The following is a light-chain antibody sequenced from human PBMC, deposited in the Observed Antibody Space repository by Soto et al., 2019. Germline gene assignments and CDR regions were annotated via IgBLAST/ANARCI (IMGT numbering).Light chain of an antibody. CDR2: GNT. J-gene: IGLJ3*02. CDR1: SSNIGAGYD. Sequence: QPVLTQPPSVSGAPGQGVTISCTGRSSNIGAGYDVHWYQQLPGTAPKLLISGNTNRPSGVPDRFSGSKSGTLASLAITGLQADDEADYYCQSYDSSLIGWVFGGGTKVTVL. V-gene: IGLV1-40*01. CDR3: QSYDSSLIGWV.